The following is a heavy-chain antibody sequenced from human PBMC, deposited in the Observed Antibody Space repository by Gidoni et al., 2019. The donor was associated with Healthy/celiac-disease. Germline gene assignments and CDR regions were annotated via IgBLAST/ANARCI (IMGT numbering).Heavy chain of an antibody. Sequence: EVQLVESGGGLVEPGGSLILSCAASGFTFSRYSMNWVRQAPGRGLEWVSSISSSSSYRYYADSVKGRFTISRDNAKNSLYLQMNSLRAEDTAVYYCARDFGIVGGRGYWGQGTLVTVSS. J-gene: IGHJ4*02. V-gene: IGHV3-21*01. D-gene: IGHD1-26*01. CDR3: ARDFGIVGGRGY. CDR2: ISSSSSYR. CDR1: GFTFSRYS.